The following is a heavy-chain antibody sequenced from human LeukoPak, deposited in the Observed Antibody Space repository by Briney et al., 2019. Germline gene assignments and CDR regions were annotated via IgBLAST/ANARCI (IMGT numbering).Heavy chain of an antibody. J-gene: IGHJ3*02. CDR2: ISSSSRYI. CDR1: GFTFSSYY. D-gene: IGHD6-13*01. Sequence: GGSPRLSCAASGFTFSSYYMNWVRQAPGKGLEWVSSISSSSRYIYYADSLKGRFTISRDNAKNSLYLQMNSLRAEDTALYYCARPPPEAADTMNAFDIWGQGTMVTVSS. CDR3: ARPPPEAADTMNAFDI. V-gene: IGHV3-21*01.